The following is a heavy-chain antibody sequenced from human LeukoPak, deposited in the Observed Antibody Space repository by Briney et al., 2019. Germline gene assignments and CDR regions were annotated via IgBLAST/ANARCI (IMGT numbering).Heavy chain of an antibody. CDR1: GFSFSSQW. Sequence: PGGSLRLSCAASGFSFSSQWMSWVRQAPGKGLEWVAIINQGGTGKYYVDSVKGRFTISRDNAKNSLYLQMNSLRAEDTAIYYCARGRIAVAGTYIPSNWGPQLYYMDVWGKGTTVTVSS. CDR2: INQGGTGK. CDR3: ARGRIAVAGTYIPSNWGPQLYYMDV. D-gene: IGHD6-19*01. V-gene: IGHV3-7*01. J-gene: IGHJ6*03.